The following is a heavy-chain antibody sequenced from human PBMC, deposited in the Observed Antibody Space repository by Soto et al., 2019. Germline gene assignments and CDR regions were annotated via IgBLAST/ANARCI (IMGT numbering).Heavy chain of an antibody. CDR3: TRVSPDCSDGSCYPLN. CDR2: IRSNIYDGTT. J-gene: IGHJ4*02. CDR1: GFTFRDYA. Sequence: EVQLVESGGGLVKPGRSLRLSCMASGFTFRDYAISWFRQAPGKGLQWVSFIRSNIYDGTTEYDASVKGRFTISRDDSKTIAYLKMNSLKTEDTGVYYCTRVSPDCSDGSCYPLNWGQGTLVTVSS. V-gene: IGHV3-49*05. D-gene: IGHD2-15*01.